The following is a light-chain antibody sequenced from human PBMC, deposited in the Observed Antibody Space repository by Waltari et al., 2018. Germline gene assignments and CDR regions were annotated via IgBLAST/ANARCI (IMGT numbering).Light chain of an antibody. J-gene: IGKJ2*01. CDR1: QSVISSN. CDR2: AAS. V-gene: IGKV3-20*01. Sequence: EIVLTQFPGTLSLSPGERATLSCRASQSVISSNLAWYQQKPGQAPRLLIYAASSRATGIPNRFSGSESGTDFTLTINRLEPDDFAVYYCQHYGGSLYTFGQGTKLEIK. CDR3: QHYGGSLYT.